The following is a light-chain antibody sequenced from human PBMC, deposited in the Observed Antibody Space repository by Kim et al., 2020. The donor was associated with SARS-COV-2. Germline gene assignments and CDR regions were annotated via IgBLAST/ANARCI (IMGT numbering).Light chain of an antibody. CDR1: NIGSKS. J-gene: IGLJ3*02. CDR2: YDR. V-gene: IGLV3-21*04. CDR3: QVWDSTSDHPV. Sequence: PGMTASITCGGNNIGSKSVHWYQQKPGQAPVLVMYYDRDRPSGIPERFSGSNSGNTATLTISRVEAGDEANYYCQVWDSTSDHPVFGGGTKLTVL.